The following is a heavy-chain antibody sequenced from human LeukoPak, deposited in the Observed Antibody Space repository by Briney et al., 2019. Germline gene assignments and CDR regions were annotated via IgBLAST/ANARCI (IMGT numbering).Heavy chain of an antibody. Sequence: AGGSLRLSCAASGFTFSSYAMHWVRQAPGKGLEWVAVISYDGSDKYYADSVKGRFTISRDNSKNTLYLQMNSLRAEDTAVYFCARQNSRTPSYYYGLDVWGQGTTVTVSS. J-gene: IGHJ6*02. V-gene: IGHV3-30*04. CDR2: ISYDGSDK. CDR3: ARQNSRTPSYYYGLDV. CDR1: GFTFSSYA.